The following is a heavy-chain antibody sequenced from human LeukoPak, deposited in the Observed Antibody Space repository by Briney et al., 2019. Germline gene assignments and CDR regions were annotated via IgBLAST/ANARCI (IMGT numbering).Heavy chain of an antibody. Sequence: GGSLRLSCSASGFTFSGHFMHWVRQAPGKGLEYVSSISINGDKTYYAESVKGRFTISRDNSKNTLYPQLSSLRVEDTAVYYCIKDRIGTWSFDHWGQGTLLTVSS. CDR1: GFTFSGHF. D-gene: IGHD1-26*01. J-gene: IGHJ4*02. CDR3: IKDRIGTWSFDH. V-gene: IGHV3-64D*06. CDR2: ISINGDKT.